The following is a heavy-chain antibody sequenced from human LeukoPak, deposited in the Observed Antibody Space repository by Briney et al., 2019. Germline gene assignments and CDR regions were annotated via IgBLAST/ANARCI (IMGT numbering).Heavy chain of an antibody. V-gene: IGHV4-59*01. J-gene: IGHJ3*02. CDR2: IYYSGST. CDR3: ARDGHYYDSSGYYSLVNAFDI. Sequence: PSETLSLTCTVSGGSISSYYWSWIRQPPGKGLEWIGYIYYSGSTNYNPSLKSRVTISVDTSKNQFSLKLSSVTAADTAVYYCARDGHYYDSSGYYSLVNAFDIWGHGTMVTVSS. CDR1: GGSISSYY. D-gene: IGHD3-22*01.